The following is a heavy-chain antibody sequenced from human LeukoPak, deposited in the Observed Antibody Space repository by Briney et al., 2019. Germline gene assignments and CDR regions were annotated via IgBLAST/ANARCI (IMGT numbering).Heavy chain of an antibody. CDR3: AKGKYYDFWSGYYV. CDR2: ISGSGGST. D-gene: IGHD3-3*01. J-gene: IGHJ4*02. CDR1: GFTSSSYA. V-gene: IGHV3-23*01. Sequence: GGSLRLSCAASGFTSSSYAMSWVRQAPGKGLEWVSAISGSGGSTYYADSVKGRFTISRDNSKNTLYLQMNSLRAEDTAVYYCAKGKYYDFWSGYYVWGQGTLVTVSS.